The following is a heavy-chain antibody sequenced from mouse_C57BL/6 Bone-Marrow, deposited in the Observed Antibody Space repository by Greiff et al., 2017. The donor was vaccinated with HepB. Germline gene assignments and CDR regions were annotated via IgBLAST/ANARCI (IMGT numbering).Heavy chain of an antibody. D-gene: IGHD6-1*01. CDR3: AGQAMDY. CDR1: GFTFSSYT. V-gene: IGHV5-4*01. CDR2: ISDGGSYT. J-gene: IGHJ4*01. Sequence: EVQRVESGGGLVKPGGSLKLSCAASGFTFSSYTMSWVRQTPEKRLEWVATISDGGSYTYYPDNVKGRFTISRDNAKNNMYLQMSHLKSEDTAMYYCAGQAMDYWGQGTSVTVSS.